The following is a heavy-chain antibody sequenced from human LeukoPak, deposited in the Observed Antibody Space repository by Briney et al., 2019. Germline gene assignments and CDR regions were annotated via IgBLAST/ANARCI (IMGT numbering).Heavy chain of an antibody. CDR1: GFTFDDYA. J-gene: IGHJ5*02. V-gene: IGHV3-9*01. CDR3: ARVLGYCSSTSCYSWFDP. D-gene: IGHD2-2*01. CDR2: ISWNSGSI. Sequence: GRSLRLSCAASGFTFDDYAMHWVRQAPGKGLEWVSGISWNSGSIGYADSVKGRFTISRDNAKNSLYLQMNSLRAEDTAVYYCARVLGYCSSTSCYSWFDPWGQGTLVTVSS.